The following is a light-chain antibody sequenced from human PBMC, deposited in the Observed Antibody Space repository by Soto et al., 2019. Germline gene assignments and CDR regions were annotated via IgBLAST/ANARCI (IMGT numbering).Light chain of an antibody. CDR1: QDIRKD. CDR3: LQDYNYPFT. Sequence: AIPMTQSPSSLSASVGDRVTIXXRASQDIRKDLAWYQQKPGKAPQLXIYGASTLQTGVASRFSGSGSATDFTLTISSLQPEDSAAYYCLQDYNYPFTFGQGTKVDIK. J-gene: IGKJ2*01. CDR2: GAS. V-gene: IGKV1-6*01.